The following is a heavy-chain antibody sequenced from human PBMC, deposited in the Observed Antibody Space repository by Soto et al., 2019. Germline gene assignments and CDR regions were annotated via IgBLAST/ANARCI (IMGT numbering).Heavy chain of an antibody. Sequence: PGESLNISCKGSGYSFTSYWIGWVRQMPGKGLEWMGIIYPGDSDTRYSPSFQGQVTISADKSISTAYLQWSSLKALDTAMYYCARTAAAGKYYYGMDVWGQGTTVTVSS. CDR3: ARTAAAGKYYYGMDV. CDR1: GYSFTSYW. J-gene: IGHJ6*02. D-gene: IGHD6-13*01. CDR2: IYPGDSDT. V-gene: IGHV5-51*01.